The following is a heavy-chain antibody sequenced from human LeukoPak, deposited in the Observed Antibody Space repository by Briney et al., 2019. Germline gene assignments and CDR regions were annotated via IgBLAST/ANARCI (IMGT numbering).Heavy chain of an antibody. J-gene: IGHJ4*02. Sequence: PGGSLRLSCAASGFTFSDYYMSWIRQAPGKGLEWVSSISTTSTFIYYPDSLKGRFTISRDNAKSSLYLQMNSLRVDDTAVYYCARGGAVAIDYWGQGTLVTVSS. CDR2: ISTTSTFI. CDR3: ARGGAVAIDY. V-gene: IGHV3-69-1*02. D-gene: IGHD6-19*01. CDR1: GFTFSDYY.